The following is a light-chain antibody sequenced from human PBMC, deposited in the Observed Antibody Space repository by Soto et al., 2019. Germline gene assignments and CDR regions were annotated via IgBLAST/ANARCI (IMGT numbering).Light chain of an antibody. J-gene: IGKJ1*01. Sequence: ESVLTQSTGTLSLSPGERATLSCRASQSVSSSYLAWYQQKPGQAPRRLIYGASSRATGIPDRFSGSGSWTDFTLTISRLDPEDFAVYYCQQYGSSPTFGQGTKVDSK. CDR2: GAS. CDR1: QSVSSSY. V-gene: IGKV3-20*01. CDR3: QQYGSSPT.